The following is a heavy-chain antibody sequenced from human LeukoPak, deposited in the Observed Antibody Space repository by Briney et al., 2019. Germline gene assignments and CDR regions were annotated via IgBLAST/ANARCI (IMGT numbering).Heavy chain of an antibody. CDR1: GYTFTSYD. Sequence: ASVKVSCEASGYTFTSYDINWVRQATGQGLEWMGWMNPNSGNTGYAQKFQGRVTMTRNTSISTAYMELSSLRSEDTAVYYCARADSSWYYYYYYMDVWGKGTTVTISS. D-gene: IGHD2-2*01. CDR2: MNPNSGNT. CDR3: ARADSSWYYYYYYMDV. V-gene: IGHV1-8*02. J-gene: IGHJ6*03.